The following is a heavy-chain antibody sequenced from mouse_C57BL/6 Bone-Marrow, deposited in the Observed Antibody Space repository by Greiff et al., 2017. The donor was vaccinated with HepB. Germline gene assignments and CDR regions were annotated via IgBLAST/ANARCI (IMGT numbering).Heavy chain of an antibody. D-gene: IGHD2-3*01. V-gene: IGHV7-4*01. CDR1: GFTFTDYY. Sequence: DVMLVESGGGLVQPGASLRLSCAASGFTFTDYYMSWVRQPPGKAPEGLALIRNKANGYTTEYTASVKGRFTISRDNSQNILYLQMNTLRAEDSATYYCVKAYYDGPDYWGQGTTLTVSS. J-gene: IGHJ2*01. CDR2: IRNKANGYTT. CDR3: VKAYYDGPDY.